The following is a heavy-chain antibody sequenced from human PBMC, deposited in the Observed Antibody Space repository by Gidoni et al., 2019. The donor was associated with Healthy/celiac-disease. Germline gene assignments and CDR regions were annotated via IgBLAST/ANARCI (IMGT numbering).Heavy chain of an antibody. CDR3: ARDGDIVVVPAAMGPYYFDY. CDR2: ISSSSSYI. J-gene: IGHJ4*02. CDR1: GFTFSSYI. V-gene: IGHV3-21*01. D-gene: IGHD2-2*01. Sequence: EVQLVESGGGLVKPGGSLRLSCAASGFTFSSYIMNWVRQAPGKGLEWVSSISSSSSYIYYADSVKGRFTISRDNAKNSLYLQMNSLRAEDTAVYYCARDGDIVVVPAAMGPYYFDYWGQGTLVTVSS.